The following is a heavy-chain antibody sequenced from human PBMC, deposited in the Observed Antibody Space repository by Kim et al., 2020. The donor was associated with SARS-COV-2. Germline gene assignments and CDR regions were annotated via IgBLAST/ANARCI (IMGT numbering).Heavy chain of an antibody. V-gene: IGHV3-23*01. J-gene: IGHJ4*02. Sequence: YYAASVKGRFTISRDNSKNTLYLQMNSLRAEDTAVYYCAKSNEEVLLESYWGQGTLVTVSS. CDR3: AKSNEEVLLESY. D-gene: IGHD3-10*01.